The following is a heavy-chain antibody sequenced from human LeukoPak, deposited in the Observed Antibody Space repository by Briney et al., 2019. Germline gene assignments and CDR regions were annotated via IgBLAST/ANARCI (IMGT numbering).Heavy chain of an antibody. V-gene: IGHV1-46*01. CDR1: GYTFTSNY. Sequence: WASVKVSCKASGYTFTSNYIQWVRQAPRHGLEWMGMIYPRDGSTSYAQKFQGRVTVTRDTSTSTVHMELSGLRSEDTAVYYCARDQEGFDYWGQGTLVTVSS. J-gene: IGHJ4*02. CDR2: IYPRDGST. CDR3: ARDQEGFDY.